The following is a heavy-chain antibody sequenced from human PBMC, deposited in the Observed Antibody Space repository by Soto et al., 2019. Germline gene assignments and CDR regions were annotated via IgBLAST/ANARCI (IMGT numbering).Heavy chain of an antibody. V-gene: IGHV4-61*01. J-gene: IGHJ6*02. CDR1: GGSVSSCSYY. CDR2: IYYSGST. Sequence: SETLSLTCTVSGGSVSSCSYYWSWIRQPPGKGLEWIGYIYYSGSTNYNPSLKSRVTISVDTSKNQFSLKLSSVTAADTAVYYCARGEGWLVLMDGWGQGTTVTVSS. D-gene: IGHD6-19*01. CDR3: ARGEGWLVLMDG.